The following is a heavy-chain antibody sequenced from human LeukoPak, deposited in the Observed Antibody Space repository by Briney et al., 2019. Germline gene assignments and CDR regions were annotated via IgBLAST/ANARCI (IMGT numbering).Heavy chain of an antibody. J-gene: IGHJ4*02. CDR3: ARRSGSTFSYYFDY. Sequence: GGSLRLSCAASGFSFSGSWMHWVRQAPGKGLVWVSLISRDGSTTTYADSVKGRFTISRDNAKNTVYLQMNSLRAEDTAVYYCARRSGSTFSYYFDYWGQGTLVTVSS. D-gene: IGHD3-10*01. CDR2: ISRDGSTT. CDR1: GFSFSGSW. V-gene: IGHV3-74*03.